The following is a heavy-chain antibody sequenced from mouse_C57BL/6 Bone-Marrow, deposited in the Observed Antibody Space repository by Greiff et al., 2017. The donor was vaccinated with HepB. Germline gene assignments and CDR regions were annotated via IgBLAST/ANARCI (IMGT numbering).Heavy chain of an antibody. Sequence: VQGVESGAELVRPGASVTLSCKASGYTFTDYEMHWVKQTPVHGLEWIGAIDPETGGTAYNQKFKGKAILTADKSSSTAYMELRSLTSEDSAVYYCTTPTVVAFDYWGQGTTLTVSS. CDR1: GYTFTDYE. J-gene: IGHJ2*01. V-gene: IGHV1-15*01. D-gene: IGHD1-1*01. CDR2: IDPETGGT. CDR3: TTPTVVAFDY.